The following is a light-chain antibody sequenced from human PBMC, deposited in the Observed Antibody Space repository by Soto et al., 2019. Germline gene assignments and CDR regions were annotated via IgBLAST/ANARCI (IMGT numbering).Light chain of an antibody. Sequence: DIQMTQSPSTLSASIGDRVTITCRASESIRTWLAWYQHKPGKAPKFLIHDASTLESGVPSRLSGSGSATEFTLTISSLQPDDFATYYCQQYNNYPRTVGQGTKVEIK. V-gene: IGKV1-5*01. CDR3: QQYNNYPRT. CDR1: ESIRTW. J-gene: IGKJ1*01. CDR2: DAS.